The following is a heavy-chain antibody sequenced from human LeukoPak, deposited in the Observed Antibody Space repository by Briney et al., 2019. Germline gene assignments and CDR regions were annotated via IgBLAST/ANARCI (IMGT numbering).Heavy chain of an antibody. V-gene: IGHV3-23*01. CDR3: AKIVKAAPGLLDY. Sequence: PGGSLRLSCAACVFTFSTCAMSGVRQPPGKGLEWVSALSRSCDSKYYADSVKGRVTIYRDKSKNTLYLQMNSLRADDTAVYYCAKIVKAAPGLLDYWGQGTLVTVS. D-gene: IGHD2-15*01. J-gene: IGHJ4*02. CDR1: VFTFSTCA. CDR2: LSRSCDSK.